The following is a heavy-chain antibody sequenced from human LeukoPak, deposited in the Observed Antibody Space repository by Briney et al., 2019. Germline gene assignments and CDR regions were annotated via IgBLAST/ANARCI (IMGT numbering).Heavy chain of an antibody. Sequence: PGGSLRLSCAASGFIFSSYGMHWVRQAPGKGLEWVAFIRYDGSNKYYADSVKGRFTISRDNSKNTVYLQMNSLRAEDTAVYYCAAPGVPAATYYFDYWGQGTLVTVSS. V-gene: IGHV3-30*02. CDR1: GFIFSSYG. J-gene: IGHJ4*02. D-gene: IGHD2-2*01. CDR2: IRYDGSNK. CDR3: AAPGVPAATYYFDY.